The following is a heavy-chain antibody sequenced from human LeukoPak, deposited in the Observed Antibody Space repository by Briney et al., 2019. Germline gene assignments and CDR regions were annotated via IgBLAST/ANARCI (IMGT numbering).Heavy chain of an antibody. CDR1: AFTFSSNY. V-gene: IGHV3-23*01. CDR2: ITGSGDYT. J-gene: IGHJ4*02. D-gene: IGHD2-21*01. Sequence: GGSLRLSCAASAFTFSSNYMNWVRQAPGKGLEWVSGITGSGDYTYYIDSVKGQFTISRDNSKNMLFLQMNSLRAEDTAVYYCARGVMAARLYYFDSWGRGKLVTVSS. CDR3: ARGVMAARLYYFDS.